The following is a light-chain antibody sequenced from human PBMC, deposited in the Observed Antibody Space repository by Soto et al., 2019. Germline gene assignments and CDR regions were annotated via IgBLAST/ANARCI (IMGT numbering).Light chain of an antibody. J-gene: IGKJ4*01. CDR2: GAS. CDR1: QSVNSNY. CDR3: QQYSRSPLT. V-gene: IGKV3-20*01. Sequence: DIVLTQSPGTLSLSPGERATLSCRASQSVNSNYLAWYQQKPGQAPRLLIHGASSRATGIPDRFSGSGPGTDFTLTISRLEPEDFVMYYCQQYSRSPLTFGGGTKVDIK.